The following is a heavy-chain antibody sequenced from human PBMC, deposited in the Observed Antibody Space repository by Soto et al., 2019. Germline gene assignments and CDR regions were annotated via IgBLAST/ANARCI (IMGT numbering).Heavy chain of an antibody. CDR3: ARTSRGYYVDY. D-gene: IGHD3-10*01. CDR1: GGSISSYY. Sequence: SETLSLTCTVSGGSISSYYWSWIRQPPGKGLEWIGYIYYSGSTNYNPSLKSRVTISVDTSKNQFSLKLSSVTAADTAVYYCARTSRGYYVDYWGQGTLVTVSS. CDR2: IYYSGST. V-gene: IGHV4-59*01. J-gene: IGHJ4*02.